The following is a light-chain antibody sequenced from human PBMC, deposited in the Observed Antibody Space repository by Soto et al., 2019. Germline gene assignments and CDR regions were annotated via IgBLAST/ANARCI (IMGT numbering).Light chain of an antibody. Sequence: EIVMTQSPTTLSVSPGERATPSCRASQSVSIKLAWYQQKLGQAPRLLIYDTSTRATGIPARFSGSGSGTEFTLTISSLQSEDFAVYYCQQYNNWPPITFGQGTRREIK. V-gene: IGKV3-15*01. CDR2: DTS. CDR3: QQYNNWPPIT. CDR1: QSVSIK. J-gene: IGKJ5*01.